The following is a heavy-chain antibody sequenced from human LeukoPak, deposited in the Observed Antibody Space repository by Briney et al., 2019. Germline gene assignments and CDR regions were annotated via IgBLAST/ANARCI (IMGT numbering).Heavy chain of an antibody. CDR3: AKDLRITMVRGAIGWFDP. V-gene: IGHV3-23*01. D-gene: IGHD3-10*01. CDR2: ISGSGGST. CDR1: GFPLSRSA. J-gene: IGHJ5*02. Sequence: GGSLRLSCAASGFPLSRSAMSWVRQAPGKGLEWVSAISGSGGSTYYADSVKGRFTISRDNSKNTLYLQMNSLRAEDTAVYYCAKDLRITMVRGAIGWFDPWGQGTLVTVSS.